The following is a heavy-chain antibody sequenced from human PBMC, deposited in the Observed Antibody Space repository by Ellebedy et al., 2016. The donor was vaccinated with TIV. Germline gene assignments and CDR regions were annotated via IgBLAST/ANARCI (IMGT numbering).Heavy chain of an antibody. CDR2: ISYDESQK. J-gene: IGHJ4*02. Sequence: GGSLRLSCAASGFTFNTYAMHWVRQVPGKGLEWVAIISYDESQKYFADSVKGRFTISRDNSKNTLFLQMNSLRAEDTALYYCVGSKNSAWHTFVYWGQGALVTVSS. V-gene: IGHV3-30-3*01. D-gene: IGHD6-19*01. CDR1: GFTFNTYA. CDR3: VGSKNSAWHTFVY.